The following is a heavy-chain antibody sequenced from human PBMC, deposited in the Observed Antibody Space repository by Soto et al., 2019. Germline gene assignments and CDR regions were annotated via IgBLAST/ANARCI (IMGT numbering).Heavy chain of an antibody. V-gene: IGHV3-33*01. CDR2: IWYDGSNK. Sequence: GGSLRLSCAASGLTFSSYGMHWVRQAPGKGLEWVAVIWYDGSNKYYADSVKGRFTISRDNSKNTLYLQMNSLRAEDTAVYYCARSVLSSSWSYLPYFDYWGQGTLVTVSS. D-gene: IGHD6-13*01. J-gene: IGHJ4*02. CDR1: GLTFSSYG. CDR3: ARSVLSSSWSYLPYFDY.